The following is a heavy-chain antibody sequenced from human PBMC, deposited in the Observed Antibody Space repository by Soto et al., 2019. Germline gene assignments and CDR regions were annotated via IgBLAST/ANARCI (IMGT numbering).Heavy chain of an antibody. CDR3: AKLSMAPAASED. Sequence: EVQLLESGGGLVQPGGPLRLSCAASGFTFTTYAMTWVRQAPGKGLEWVSAISADGAATYYADSVKGRFTVSRDNSKSTLYLQTNSLRVEDTAVYYCAKLSMAPAASEDWGQGTLVTVSS. J-gene: IGHJ4*02. D-gene: IGHD2-2*01. CDR1: GFTFTTYA. CDR2: ISADGAAT. V-gene: IGHV3-23*01.